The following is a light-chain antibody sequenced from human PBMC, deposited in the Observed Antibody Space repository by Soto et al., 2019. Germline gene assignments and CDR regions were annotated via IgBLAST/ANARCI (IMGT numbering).Light chain of an antibody. V-gene: IGLV2-14*01. J-gene: IGLJ1*01. CDR1: SSDVGGYNY. Sequence: QSALTQPASVSGSPGQSITISCTGTSSDVGGYNYVSWYQQHPGKAPKLMIYAVSNRPSGVSNRFSGSKSGNTAYLTISGLQAEDEADYYCSSYTSSSTLFDVFGTGTKVTVL. CDR3: SSYTSSSTLFDV. CDR2: AVS.